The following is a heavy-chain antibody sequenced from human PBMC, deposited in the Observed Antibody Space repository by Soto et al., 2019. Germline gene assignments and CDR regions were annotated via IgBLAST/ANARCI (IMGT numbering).Heavy chain of an antibody. J-gene: IGHJ5*02. CDR2: IYYSGST. V-gene: IGHV4-31*03. CDR1: GGSISSGGYY. CDR3: ARSVFP. Sequence: QVQLQESGPGLVKPSQTLSLTCSVSGGSISSGGYYWSWIRQHPGKGLEWIGYIYYSGSTYYNPALKRRVTISLAPPKNQISLKLSSVTAADTAVYYCARSVFPWGQGTLVTVSS.